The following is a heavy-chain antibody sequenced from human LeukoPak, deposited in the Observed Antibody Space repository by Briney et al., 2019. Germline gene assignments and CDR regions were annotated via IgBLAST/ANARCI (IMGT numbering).Heavy chain of an antibody. D-gene: IGHD2-2*01. CDR1: GGSISSGGYS. J-gene: IGHJ4*02. Sequence: SETLSLTCAVSGGSISSGGYSWSWIRQPPGKGLEWIGYIYHSGSTYYNPSLKSRVTISVDRSKNQFSLKLSSVTAADTAVYYCASRPRYCSSTSCPFDYWGQGTLVTVSS. CDR2: IYHSGST. CDR3: ASRPRYCSSTSCPFDY. V-gene: IGHV4-30-2*01.